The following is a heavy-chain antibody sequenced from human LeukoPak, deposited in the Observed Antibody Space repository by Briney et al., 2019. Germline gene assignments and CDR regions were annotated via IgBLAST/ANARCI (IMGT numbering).Heavy chain of an antibody. CDR2: ISYDGSNK. J-gene: IGHJ4*02. Sequence: PGGSLRLSCAASGFTFSSYGMHWVRQAPGKGLEWVAVISYDGSNKYYADSVKGRFTISRDNSKNTLYLQMNSLRAEDTAVYYCAKGSDYGAYDAYYFDYWGQGTLVTVSS. D-gene: IGHD4-17*01. V-gene: IGHV3-30*18. CDR1: GFTFSSYG. CDR3: AKGSDYGAYDAYYFDY.